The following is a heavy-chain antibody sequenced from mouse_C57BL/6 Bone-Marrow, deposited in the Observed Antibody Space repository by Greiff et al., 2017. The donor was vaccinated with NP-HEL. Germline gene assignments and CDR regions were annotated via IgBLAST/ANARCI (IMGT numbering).Heavy chain of an antibody. CDR3: ARWGGAY. V-gene: IGHV2-2*01. J-gene: IGHJ3*01. CDR1: GFSLTSYG. CDR2: IWSGGST. Sequence: QVQLKESGPGLVQPSQSLSITCTVSGFSLTSYGVHWVRQSPGEGLEWLGVIWSGGSTDYNAAFISRLSISKDNSKSQVFFKMNSLQADDTAIYYCARWGGAYWGQGTLVTVSA.